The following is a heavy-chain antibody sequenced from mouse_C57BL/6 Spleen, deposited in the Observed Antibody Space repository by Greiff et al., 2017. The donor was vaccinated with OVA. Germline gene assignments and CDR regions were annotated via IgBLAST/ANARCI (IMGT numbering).Heavy chain of an antibody. Sequence: EVKLVESGGGLVKPGGSLKLSCAASGFTFSDYGMHWVRQAPEKGLEWVAYISSGSSTIYYADTVKGRFTISRDNAKNTLCLQMTSLRDEDTAMYYCARLNWDWYFDVWGTGTTVTVSS. V-gene: IGHV5-17*01. D-gene: IGHD4-1*02. J-gene: IGHJ1*03. CDR3: ARLNWDWYFDV. CDR1: GFTFSDYG. CDR2: ISSGSSTI.